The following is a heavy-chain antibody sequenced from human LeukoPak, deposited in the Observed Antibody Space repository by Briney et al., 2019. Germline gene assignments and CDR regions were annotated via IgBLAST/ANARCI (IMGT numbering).Heavy chain of an antibody. Sequence: PGGSLRLSCAASGFTFSDYSMNWVRQAPGKGLEWVSYISSGSSTIYYADSVKGRFTISRDNAKNTLYLQMNSLTAEDTAVYYCARGAAVAKTSFDCWGQGTLVTVSS. V-gene: IGHV3-48*01. J-gene: IGHJ4*02. CDR2: ISSGSSTI. CDR1: GFTFSDYS. CDR3: ARGAAVAKTSFDC. D-gene: IGHD6-19*01.